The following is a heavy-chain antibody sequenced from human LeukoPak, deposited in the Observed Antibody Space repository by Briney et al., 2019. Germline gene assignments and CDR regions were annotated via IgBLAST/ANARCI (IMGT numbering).Heavy chain of an antibody. J-gene: IGHJ4*02. CDR1: GFSFVDYA. V-gene: IGHV3-23*01. CDR2: VSGYGGDT. CDR3: AKAQGYFDY. Sequence: TGGSLRLSCAASGFSFVDYAMTWVRQAPGKGPEWVSVVSGYGGDTYYADAVKGRFTASRDNSKNTLYLQMDNLRVEDTAVYYCAKAQGYFDYWGQGAQVAVSS.